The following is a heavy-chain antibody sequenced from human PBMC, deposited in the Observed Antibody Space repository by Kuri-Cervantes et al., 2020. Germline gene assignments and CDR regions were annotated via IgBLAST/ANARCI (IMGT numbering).Heavy chain of an antibody. D-gene: IGHD2-15*01. CDR1: GYTFTGYY. V-gene: IGHV1-46*01. Sequence: ASVKVSCKASGYTFTGYYMHWVRQAPGQGLEWMGIINPSGGSTSYAQKFQGRVTMTRDTSTSTVYMELSSLRSEDTAVYYCARGRRYCSGGSCYSFDYWGQGTLVTVSS. CDR3: ARGRRYCSGGSCYSFDY. CDR2: INPSGGST. J-gene: IGHJ4*02.